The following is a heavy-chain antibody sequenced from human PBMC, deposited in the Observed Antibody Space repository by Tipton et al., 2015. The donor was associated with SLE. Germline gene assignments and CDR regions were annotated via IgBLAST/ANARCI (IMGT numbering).Heavy chain of an antibody. CDR1: GVSISRSY. D-gene: IGHD2/OR15-2a*01. CDR3: ARVWLNNAFDI. CDR2: MYTSGAT. J-gene: IGHJ3*02. Sequence: TLSLTCNVSGVSISRSYWSWIRQPAGKGLEWIGRMYTSGATDDNPSLKSRVTMSVDMSKNQIFLKMTSVTAADSAVYFCARVWLNNAFDIWGQGTRVTVSS. V-gene: IGHV4-4*07.